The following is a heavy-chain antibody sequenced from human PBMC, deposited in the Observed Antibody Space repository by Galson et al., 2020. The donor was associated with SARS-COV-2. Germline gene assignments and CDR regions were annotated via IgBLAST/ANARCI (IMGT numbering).Heavy chain of an antibody. V-gene: IGHV3-74*01. D-gene: IGHD7-27*01. CDR1: GLTFSSYW. CDR3: ARGDMGNDYFDY. CDR2: IDSEGSST. J-gene: IGHJ4*02. Sequence: GGTLRLSCAASGLTFSSYWMHWVRQAPGKGLVWVSRIDSEGSSTSYTDSVKGRFTISGDNAKNTLYLQMNSLRAEDTAVYYCARGDMGNDYFDYWGQGTLVTVSS.